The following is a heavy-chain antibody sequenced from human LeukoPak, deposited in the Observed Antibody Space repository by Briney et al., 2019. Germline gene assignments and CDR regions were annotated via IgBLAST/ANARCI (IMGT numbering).Heavy chain of an antibody. CDR1: GGSFSGYY. J-gene: IGHJ5*02. CDR3: ATRPDIAATGPGWFDP. Sequence: SETLSLTCAVYGGSFSGYYWSWIRQPPGKGLEWIGEINHSGSTNYNSSLKSRVTISVDTSKNQFSLKLNSVTAADTAVYYCATRPDIAATGPGWFDPWGQGTLVTVSS. CDR2: INHSGST. V-gene: IGHV4-34*01. D-gene: IGHD6-13*01.